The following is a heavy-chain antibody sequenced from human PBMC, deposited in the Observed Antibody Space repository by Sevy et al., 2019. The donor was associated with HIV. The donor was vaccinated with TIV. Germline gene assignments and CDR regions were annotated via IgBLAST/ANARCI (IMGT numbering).Heavy chain of an antibody. CDR1: GFTLGTHA. D-gene: IGHD3-3*01. CDR2: ISGSGGST. J-gene: IGHJ3*02. Sequence: GGSLRLSCATSGFTLGTHAMSWVRQAPGKGLEWVSGISGSGGSTYYADSVKGRFTISRDKSKKTLYLQVHSLRAEDTAVYYCSYVVYDFWSGPSDIFDIWGQGPMVTVSS. CDR3: SYVVYDFWSGPSDIFDI. V-gene: IGHV3-23*01.